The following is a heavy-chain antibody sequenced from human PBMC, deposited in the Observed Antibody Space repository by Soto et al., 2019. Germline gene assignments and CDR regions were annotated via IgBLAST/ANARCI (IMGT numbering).Heavy chain of an antibody. J-gene: IGHJ5*02. CDR1: GYTFTGYY. Sequence: ASVKVSCKASGYTFTGYYMHWVRQAPGQGLEWTGWINPNSGGTNYAQKFQGRVTMTRDTSISTAYMELSRLRSDDTAVYYCASQMVRGTGWFDPWGQGTLVTVSS. CDR2: INPNSGGT. D-gene: IGHD3-10*01. V-gene: IGHV1-2*02. CDR3: ASQMVRGTGWFDP.